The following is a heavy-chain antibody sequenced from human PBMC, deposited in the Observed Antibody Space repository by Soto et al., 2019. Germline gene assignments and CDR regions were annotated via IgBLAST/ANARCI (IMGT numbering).Heavy chain of an antibody. D-gene: IGHD3-9*01. J-gene: IGHJ4*01. CDR2: ISYDGRKR. V-gene: IGHV3-30*18. CDR3: AKGGGAPGYPIAY. CDR1: GFTFGNYA. Sequence: QVQLGESGGGVVQPGKSLRLSCVGSGFTFGNYAMYWVCQAPGKGLEWVALISYDGRKRYHADSVKGQFTISRDNARNTLYLQMDRLRPEDTAVYYCAKGGGAPGYPIAYGGDGTMVTGSS.